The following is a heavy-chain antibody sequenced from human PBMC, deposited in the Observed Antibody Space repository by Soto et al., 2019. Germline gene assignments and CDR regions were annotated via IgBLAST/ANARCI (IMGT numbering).Heavy chain of an antibody. Sequence: QVPLVESGGGVVQPGRSLRLSCAASGFTFSSYAMHWVRQAPGKGLEWVAVISYDGSNKYYADSVKGRFTISRDNSKNTLYLQMNSLRAEDTAVYYCACARQQWLGTYFDYWGQGTLVTVSS. CDR2: ISYDGSNK. J-gene: IGHJ4*02. V-gene: IGHV3-30-3*01. CDR3: ACARQQWLGTYFDY. D-gene: IGHD6-19*01. CDR1: GFTFSSYA.